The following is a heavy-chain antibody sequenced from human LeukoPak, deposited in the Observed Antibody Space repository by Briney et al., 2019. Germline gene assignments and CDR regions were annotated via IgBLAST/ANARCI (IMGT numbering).Heavy chain of an antibody. CDR1: GFTFSSHS. CDR2: ISSSSSTI. D-gene: IGHD3-22*01. Sequence: GGSPRLSCAASGFTFSSHSMNWVRQAPGKGLEWVSYISSSSSTIYYADSVKGRFTISRDNAKNSLYLQMNSLRAKDTAVYYCARGAYYYEDWGQGTLVTVSS. V-gene: IGHV3-48*01. CDR3: ARGAYYYED. J-gene: IGHJ4*02.